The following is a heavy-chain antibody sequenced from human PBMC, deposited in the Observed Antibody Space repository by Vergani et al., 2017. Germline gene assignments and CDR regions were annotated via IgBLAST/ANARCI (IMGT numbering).Heavy chain of an antibody. CDR2: TRPHEDGA. CDR1: GLTLSSYG. J-gene: IGHJ6*02. Sequence: QVQLVESGGGVVQPGGSMRLSCSASGLTLSSYGVHWVRQAPGRGLESVTFTRPHEDGAFYSASVRGRFTVSRDNSKNTLYLQMNSLRAEDTAVYYCAKRDRYYDILTGYYNYGMDVWGQGTTVTVSS. CDR3: AKRDRYYDILTGYYNYGMDV. D-gene: IGHD3-9*01. V-gene: IGHV3-30*02.